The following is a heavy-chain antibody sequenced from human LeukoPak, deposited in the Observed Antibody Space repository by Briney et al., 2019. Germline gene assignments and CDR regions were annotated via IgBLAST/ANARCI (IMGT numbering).Heavy chain of an antibody. CDR1: GGSFSGYY. Sequence: PSETLSLTCAVYGGSFSGYYWSWIRQPPGKGLEWIGEINHSGSTNYNPSLKSRVTISVDTSKNQFSLKLSSVTAADTAVYYCVGAAATYYYYYMDVWGKGTTVTVSS. D-gene: IGHD6-13*01. CDR3: VGAAATYYYYYMDV. CDR2: INHSGST. J-gene: IGHJ6*03. V-gene: IGHV4-34*01.